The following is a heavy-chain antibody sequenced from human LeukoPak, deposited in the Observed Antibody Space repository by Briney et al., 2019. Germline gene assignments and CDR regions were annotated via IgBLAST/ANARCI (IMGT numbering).Heavy chain of an antibody. V-gene: IGHV4-34*01. CDR3: ARAGGYSYGPPFGAFDY. J-gene: IGHJ4*02. CDR1: GGSFSGYY. D-gene: IGHD5-18*01. Sequence: SETLSLTCAVYGGSFSGYYWSWIRQPPGKGLEWIGYIYHSGSTYYNPSLKSRVTISVDRSKNQFSLKLSSVTAADTAVYYCARAGGYSYGPPFGAFDYWGQGTLVTVSS. CDR2: IYHSGST.